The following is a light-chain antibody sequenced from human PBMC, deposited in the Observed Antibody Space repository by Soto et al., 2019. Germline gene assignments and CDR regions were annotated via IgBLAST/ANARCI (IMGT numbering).Light chain of an antibody. V-gene: IGKV4-1*01. CDR3: QQYYSTPLT. CDR2: WAS. Sequence: DIVMTQSPDSLAVSLGERATINCKSSQSVLYTSNNKNYLAWYQQKPGQPPKLLIYWASTRESGVPERFSGSRSGTDFTLTISSLQAEDVAVYYCQQYYSTPLTFGGGTKVEIK. CDR1: QSVLYTSNNKNY. J-gene: IGKJ4*01.